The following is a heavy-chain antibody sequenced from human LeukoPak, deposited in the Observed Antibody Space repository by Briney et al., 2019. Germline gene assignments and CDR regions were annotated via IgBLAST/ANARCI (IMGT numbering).Heavy chain of an antibody. J-gene: IGHJ4*02. CDR2: ISAYNGNT. Sequence: GASVKVSCKASGYTFTSYGISWVRQARGQGLEWMGWISAYNGNTNCTQNLQGRVTMTTDTSTSTAYMELRSLRSDDTAVYYCARDMGDIVVVPAASGYWGQGTLVTVSS. V-gene: IGHV1-18*04. CDR3: ARDMGDIVVVPAASGY. D-gene: IGHD2-2*01. CDR1: GYTFTSYG.